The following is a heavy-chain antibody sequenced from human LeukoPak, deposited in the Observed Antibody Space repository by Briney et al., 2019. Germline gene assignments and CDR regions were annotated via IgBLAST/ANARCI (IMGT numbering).Heavy chain of an antibody. CDR3: ARQGVVGATGFDF. CDR1: GGSFSGYY. J-gene: IGHJ4*02. D-gene: IGHD1-26*01. CDR2: IYYSGST. V-gene: IGHV4-34*01. Sequence: SETLSLTCAVYGGSFSGYYWGWIRQPPGKGLEWIGNIYYSGSTYNNPSLESRVVISVDTSRNQFSLKLTSVTATDTAVYYCARQGVVGATGFDFWGQGILVTVSS.